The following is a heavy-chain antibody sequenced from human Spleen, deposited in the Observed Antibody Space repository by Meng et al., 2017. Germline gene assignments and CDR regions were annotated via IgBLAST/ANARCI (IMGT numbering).Heavy chain of an antibody. CDR1: GGFISTSGYY. J-gene: IGHJ5*02. V-gene: IGHV4-39*01. D-gene: IGHD6-19*01. Sequence: QPPLQDSGPGLVKPSEALSLTCIFSGGFISTSGYYWGWIRQPPGKGLEWIGSIGHSGITYYTPSLKSRVTVSIDTSKSQFSLKLTSVTAADTAVYYCVRSSGWVRTGFDPWGQGTLVTVSS. CDR3: VRSSGWVRTGFDP. CDR2: IGHSGIT.